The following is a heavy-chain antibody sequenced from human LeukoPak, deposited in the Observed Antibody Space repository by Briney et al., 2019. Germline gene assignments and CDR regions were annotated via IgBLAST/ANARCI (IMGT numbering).Heavy chain of an antibody. CDR3: ARDLSYGDSGFDY. D-gene: IGHD4-17*01. J-gene: IGHJ4*02. V-gene: IGHV3-30-3*01. Sequence: PGGSLRLSCAASGFTFSSYAMHWVRQAPGKGLEWVAVISYDGSNKYYADSVKGRFTISRDNSKNTLYLQMNSLRAEDTAVYYCARDLSYGDSGFDYWDQGTLVTVSS. CDR1: GFTFSSYA. CDR2: ISYDGSNK.